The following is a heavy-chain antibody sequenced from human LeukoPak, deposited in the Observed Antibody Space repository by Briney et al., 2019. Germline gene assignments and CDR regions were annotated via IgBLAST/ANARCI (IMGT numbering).Heavy chain of an antibody. Sequence: GGSLRLSCSASGFTFSSYAMQWVRQAPGKGLEYVSAISSNGGTTYYADSVKGRFTISRDNSKSTMYLQMSSLRAEDTAVYYCVKSSQGMDVWGQGTTVIVSS. CDR3: VKSSQGMDV. V-gene: IGHV3-64D*09. J-gene: IGHJ6*02. CDR1: GFTFSSYA. CDR2: ISSNGGTT.